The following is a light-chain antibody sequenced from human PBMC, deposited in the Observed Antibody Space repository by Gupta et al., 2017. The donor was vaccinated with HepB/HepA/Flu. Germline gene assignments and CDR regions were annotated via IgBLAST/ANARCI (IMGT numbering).Light chain of an antibody. V-gene: IGKV3-20*01. CDR3: QQYGSSPLT. J-gene: IGKJ4*01. Sequence: ELVLTQSPGTLSLSPGERATLFCRASQSVSSSYLAWYQQKPGQAPRLLIYGASSRATGIPDRFSGSGSGTDFTLTISRLEPEDFGVYNCQQYGSSPLTFGGGTKVEIK. CDR2: GAS. CDR1: QSVSSSY.